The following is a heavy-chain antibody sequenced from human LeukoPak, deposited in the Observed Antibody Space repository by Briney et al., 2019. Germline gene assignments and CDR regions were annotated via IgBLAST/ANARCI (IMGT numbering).Heavy chain of an antibody. Sequence: SGGSLRLSCAASGFPFSSYEMNWVRQAPGKGLEWVSYISSSGSTIYYADSVKGRFTISRDNAKNSLYLQMNSLRAEDTAVYYCARDSSWDIVVVPAAKVPLDYWGQGTLVTVSS. CDR1: GFPFSSYE. CDR2: ISSSGSTI. CDR3: ARDSSWDIVVVPAAKVPLDY. V-gene: IGHV3-48*03. D-gene: IGHD2-2*01. J-gene: IGHJ4*02.